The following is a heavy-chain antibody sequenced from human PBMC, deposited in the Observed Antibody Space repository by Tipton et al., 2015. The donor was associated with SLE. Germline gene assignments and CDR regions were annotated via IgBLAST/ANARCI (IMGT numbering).Heavy chain of an antibody. V-gene: IGHV3-23*01. D-gene: IGHD5-18*01. CDR1: GFSFSTYA. CDR2: ISGGGSDT. Sequence: SLRLSCAASGFSFSTYAMNWVRQAPGKGLEWVAAISGGGSDTYYTDSVKGRFTISRDNSQNTVYLQMDSLTADDTAVYHCARRGNQGGYSYGSFDYWGQGTLVTVSS. CDR3: ARRGNQGGYSYGSFDY. J-gene: IGHJ4*02.